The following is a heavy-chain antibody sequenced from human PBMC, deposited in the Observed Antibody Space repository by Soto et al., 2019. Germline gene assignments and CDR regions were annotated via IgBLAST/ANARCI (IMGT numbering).Heavy chain of an antibody. Sequence: GGSLRLSCAASGFTFSNAWMSWVRQAPGKGLEWVGRIKSKTDGGTTDYAAPVKGRFTISRDDSKNTLYLQMNSLKTEDTAVYYCTTDPVVGASISWSYYYYGMDVWGQGTTVTVSS. CDR3: TTDPVVGASISWSYYYYGMDV. V-gene: IGHV3-15*01. CDR1: GFTFSNAW. CDR2: IKSKTDGGTT. D-gene: IGHD1-26*01. J-gene: IGHJ6*02.